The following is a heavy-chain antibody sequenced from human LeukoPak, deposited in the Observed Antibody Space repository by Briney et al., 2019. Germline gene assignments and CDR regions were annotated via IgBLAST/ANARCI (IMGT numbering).Heavy chain of an antibody. V-gene: IGHV1-69*05. CDR1: GGTFSSYA. CDR3: ARGLVGYSYGYYDY. Sequence: SVKVSCKASGGTFSSYAISWVRQAPGQGLEWVGRISPIFGTANYAQKFQGRVTITTDESTSTAYMELSSLRSEDTAVYYCARGLVGYSYGYYDYWGQGTLVTVSS. CDR2: ISPIFGTA. D-gene: IGHD5-18*01. J-gene: IGHJ4*02.